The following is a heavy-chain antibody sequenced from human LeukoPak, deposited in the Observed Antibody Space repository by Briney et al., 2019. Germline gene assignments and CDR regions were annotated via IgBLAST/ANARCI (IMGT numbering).Heavy chain of an antibody. CDR1: GGSISSYY. J-gene: IGHJ4*02. Sequence: PSEALSLTCTVSGGSISSYYWSWIRQPPGNGLEWIGYIYYSGSTNYNPSLKSRVTISVDTSKNQFSLKLSSVTAADTAVYYCARAGTTVSTRSSFDYWGQGTLVTVSS. CDR2: IYYSGST. V-gene: IGHV4-59*01. D-gene: IGHD4-17*01. CDR3: ARAGTTVSTRSSFDY.